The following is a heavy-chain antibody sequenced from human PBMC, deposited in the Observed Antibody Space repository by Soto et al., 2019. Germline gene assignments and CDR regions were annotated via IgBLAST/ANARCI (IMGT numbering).Heavy chain of an antibody. Sequence: GGSLRLSCAASGFTFSSYAMHWVRQAPGKGLEWVAVISYDGSNKYYADSVKGRFTISRDNSKSTLYLQMNSLRAEDTAVYYCANSIAAAGIAMDYWGQGTLVTVSS. CDR2: ISYDGSNK. D-gene: IGHD6-13*01. CDR3: ANSIAAAGIAMDY. V-gene: IGHV3-30-3*01. J-gene: IGHJ4*02. CDR1: GFTFSSYA.